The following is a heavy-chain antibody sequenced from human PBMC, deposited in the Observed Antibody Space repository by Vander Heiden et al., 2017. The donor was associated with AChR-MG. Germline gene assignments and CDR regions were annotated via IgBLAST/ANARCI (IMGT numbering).Heavy chain of an antibody. CDR2: ILPIFETA. CDR3: ARGPDTTTHLNYYGLDV. CDR1: GGSFSGYA. J-gene: IGHJ6*02. V-gene: IGHV1-69*01. D-gene: IGHD5-18*01. Sequence: QVQLLQSGAELKKPGSSVKVSCKTSGGSFSGYAITWVRQAPGQGLEWMGAILPIFETAEYAQKFQGRVTLIADESTNTVSMELRGLRSEDTAVYFCARGPDTTTHLNYYGLDVWGEGTTVAVSS.